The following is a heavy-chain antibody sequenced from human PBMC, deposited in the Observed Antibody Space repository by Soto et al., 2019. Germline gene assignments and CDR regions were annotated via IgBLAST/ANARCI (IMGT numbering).Heavy chain of an antibody. J-gene: IGHJ6*02. CDR3: ARDRSLIFAVPPYGMDV. V-gene: IGHV3-48*03. D-gene: IGHD3-3*01. CDR1: GFTFSSHE. Sequence: PGGSLRLSCGVSGFTFSSHEMNWVRQAPGKGPERVSKISESGGTTSYADSVKGRFTISRDNARDSLYLHMNSLRAEDTAVYYCARDRSLIFAVPPYGMDVWGQGTTVTVSS. CDR2: ISESGGTT.